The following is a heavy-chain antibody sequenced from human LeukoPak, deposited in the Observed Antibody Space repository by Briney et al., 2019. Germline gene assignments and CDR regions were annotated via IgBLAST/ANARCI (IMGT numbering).Heavy chain of an antibody. Sequence: AISGSGGSTYYADSVKGRFTISRDNSKNTLYLQMNSLRAEDTAVYYCAKDPDRGMVRGVIVYFDYWGQGTLVTVSS. CDR3: AKDPDRGMVRGVIVYFDY. CDR2: ISGSGGST. V-gene: IGHV3-23*01. J-gene: IGHJ4*02. D-gene: IGHD3-10*01.